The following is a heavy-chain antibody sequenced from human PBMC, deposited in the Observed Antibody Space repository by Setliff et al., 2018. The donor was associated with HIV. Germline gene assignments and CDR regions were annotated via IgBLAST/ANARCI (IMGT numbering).Heavy chain of an antibody. V-gene: IGHV3-9*01. D-gene: IGHD3-9*01. J-gene: IGHJ3*02. Sequence: GGSLRLSCVASGFTFDDYAMHWVRQAPGKGLEWVSGISWNSGSIGYAESVKGRFTISRDNAKKSLYLHMNSLRAEDTALYYCAKVAAGYYGNVFDIWGQGTMVTVSS. CDR3: AKVAAGYYGNVFDI. CDR2: ISWNSGSI. CDR1: GFTFDDYA.